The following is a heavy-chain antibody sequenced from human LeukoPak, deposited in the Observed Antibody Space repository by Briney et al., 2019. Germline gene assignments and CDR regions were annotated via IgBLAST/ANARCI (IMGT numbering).Heavy chain of an antibody. Sequence: GGSLRLSCAASGFTFSDYAVHWVRQVPGKGLEWVSLIDWNGGNTYYADSVKGRFTISRDNSKNSLYLQMNSLRPEDSGLYYCAKDLYDRTGYFYATEYWGQGTLVTVSS. D-gene: IGHD3-22*01. CDR3: AKDLYDRTGYFYATEY. V-gene: IGHV3-43D*03. J-gene: IGHJ4*02. CDR2: IDWNGGNT. CDR1: GFTFSDYA.